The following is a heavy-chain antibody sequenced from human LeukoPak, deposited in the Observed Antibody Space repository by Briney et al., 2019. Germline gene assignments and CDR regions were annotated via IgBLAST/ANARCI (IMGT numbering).Heavy chain of an antibody. J-gene: IGHJ4*02. Sequence: VASVKVSCKASGYTFTSYAMHWVRQAPGQRREWMGWINAGNGNTKYSQKFQGRVTITRDTSASTAYMELSSLRSEDTAVYYCARRGSGTDFDYWGQGTLVTVSS. V-gene: IGHV1-3*01. CDR1: GYTFTSYA. CDR3: ARRGSGTDFDY. CDR2: INAGNGNT. D-gene: IGHD3-10*01.